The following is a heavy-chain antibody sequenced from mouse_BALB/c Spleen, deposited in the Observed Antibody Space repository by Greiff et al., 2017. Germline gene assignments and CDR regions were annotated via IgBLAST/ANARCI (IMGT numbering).Heavy chain of an antibody. CDR1: GFTFSSYG. V-gene: IGHV5-6*01. Sequence: VKVVESGGDLVKPGGSLKLSCAASGFTFSSYGMSWVRQTPDKRLEWVATISSGGSYTYYPDSVKGRFTISRDNAKNTLYLQMSSLKSEDTAMYYCARQHYYGSSYAMDYWGQGTSVTVSS. CDR3: ARQHYYGSSYAMDY. D-gene: IGHD1-1*01. J-gene: IGHJ4*01. CDR2: ISSGGSYT.